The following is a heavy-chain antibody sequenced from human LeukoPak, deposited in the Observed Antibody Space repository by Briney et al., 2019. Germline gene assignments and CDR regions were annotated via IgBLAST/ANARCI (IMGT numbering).Heavy chain of an antibody. CDR1: GFTFSGSA. J-gene: IGHJ5*02. V-gene: IGHV3-73*01. CDR3: TRDSGTYNWLDP. CDR2: IDKEKNSYAT. Sequence: GGSLRLSCAAPGFTFSGSAIHWVRQSFGKGLEWIGHIDKEKNSYATASAYAVSVEGRFTVSRDDSKNMAFLQMSGLKTEDTALYFCTRDSGTYNWLDPWGQGTLVTVSS. D-gene: IGHD1-26*01.